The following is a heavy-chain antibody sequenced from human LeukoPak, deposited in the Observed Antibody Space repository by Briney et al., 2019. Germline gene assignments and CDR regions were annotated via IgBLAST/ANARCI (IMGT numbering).Heavy chain of an antibody. Sequence: PSDTLSHTCTVSGGSITSHFWTWIRQAPGKGLEWVGYVSKSGSTNYNPSLQSRITISVDTSKNQFFLKLTSMTAADTAVYFCARYDYGVFDAFDVSGQGTVVTVSS. V-gene: IGHV4-4*08. J-gene: IGHJ3*01. CDR1: GGSITSHF. D-gene: IGHD5-12*01. CDR3: ARYDYGVFDAFDV. CDR2: VSKSGST.